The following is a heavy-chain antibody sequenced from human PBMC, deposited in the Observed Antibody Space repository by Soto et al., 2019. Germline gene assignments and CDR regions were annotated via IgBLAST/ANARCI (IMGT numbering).Heavy chain of an antibody. Sequence: GGSLRLSCAASGFTFSSYGMHWVRQAPGKGLEWEAVIWYDGSNKYYADSVKGRFTISRDNSKNTLYLQMNSLRAEDTAVYYCARERGIVVVPAAIRSYYYYGMDVWGQGTTVTVYS. D-gene: IGHD2-2*01. V-gene: IGHV3-33*01. CDR1: GFTFSSYG. CDR3: ARERGIVVVPAAIRSYYYYGMDV. CDR2: IWYDGSNK. J-gene: IGHJ6*02.